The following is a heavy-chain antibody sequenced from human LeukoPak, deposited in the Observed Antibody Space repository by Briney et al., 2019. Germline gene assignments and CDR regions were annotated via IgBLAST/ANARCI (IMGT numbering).Heavy chain of an antibody. CDR1: GFTFSSYW. V-gene: IGHV3-7*03. J-gene: IGHJ4*02. Sequence: GGSLRLSCAASGFTFSSYWMSWVRQAPGKGLEWVANIKQDGSEKYYVDSVKGRFTISRDNAKSSLYLQMNSLRAEDTAVYYCARRTYCGGDCYYEDYWGQGTLVTVSS. CDR3: ARRTYCGGDCYYEDY. D-gene: IGHD2-21*02. CDR2: IKQDGSEK.